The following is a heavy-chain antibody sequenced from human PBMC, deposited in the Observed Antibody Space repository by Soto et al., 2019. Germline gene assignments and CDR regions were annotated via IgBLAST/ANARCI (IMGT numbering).Heavy chain of an antibody. D-gene: IGHD3-3*01. V-gene: IGHV4-30-4*01. CDR3: ASLTYYDFWSGPNYYGMDV. CDR2: IYYSGST. CDR1: GGSISSGDYY. Sequence: QVQLRESGPGLVKPSQTLSLTCTVSGGSISSGDYYWSWIRQPPGKGLEWIGYIYYSGSTYYNPSLKSRVTISVDTSKNQFSLKLSSVTAADTAVYYCASLTYYDFWSGPNYYGMDVWGQGTTVTVSS. J-gene: IGHJ6*02.